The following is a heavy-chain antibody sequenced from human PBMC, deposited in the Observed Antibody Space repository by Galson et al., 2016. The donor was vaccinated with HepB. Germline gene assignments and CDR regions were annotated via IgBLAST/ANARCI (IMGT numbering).Heavy chain of an antibody. V-gene: IGHV3-30-3*01. CDR3: ARDGGDIAVVPVATSGGFDP. Sequence: SLRLSCAASGFTFNSFAMHWVRQAPRKGLEWVAVISHDGSNKYYADSVKGRCTISRDNSNNTLYLQMNSLRTEDTAVYYCARDGGDIAVVPVATSGGFDPWGQGTLVTVSS. D-gene: IGHD2-2*01. CDR1: GFTFNSFA. J-gene: IGHJ5*02. CDR2: ISHDGSNK.